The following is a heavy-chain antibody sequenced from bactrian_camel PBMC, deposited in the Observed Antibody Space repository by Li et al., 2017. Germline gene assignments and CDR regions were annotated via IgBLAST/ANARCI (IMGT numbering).Heavy chain of an antibody. J-gene: IGHJ4*01. D-gene: IGHD4*01. CDR2: LKPDDGRT. V-gene: IGHV3S66*01. CDR1: EFTFVDSD. Sequence: VQLVESGGGSVEVGGSLKLSCTASEFTFVDSDVGWYRQAPGKERELVSILKPDDGRTTYADSVKGRFTISRHDASNTMLLQMNDLKPEDTAMYYCATDQSDGSYYSDCRHPADFADVGQETQVTVS.